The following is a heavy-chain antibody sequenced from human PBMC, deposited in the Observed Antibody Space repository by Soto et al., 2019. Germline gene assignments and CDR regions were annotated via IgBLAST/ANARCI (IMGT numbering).Heavy chain of an antibody. CDR3: ARDEARPLGY. CDR1: GFTCSSYW. CDR2: IKPDGSER. V-gene: IGHV3-7*01. Sequence: EVQLVESGGGLVQPGGSLRLSCAASGFTCSSYWMSWVRQAPGKGLEWVANIKPDGSERYDVDSVRGRFTITRDNARNSLYLQMNNLRAEDTAVYYCARDEARPLGYWGQGTLVTVSS. J-gene: IGHJ4*02. D-gene: IGHD6-6*01.